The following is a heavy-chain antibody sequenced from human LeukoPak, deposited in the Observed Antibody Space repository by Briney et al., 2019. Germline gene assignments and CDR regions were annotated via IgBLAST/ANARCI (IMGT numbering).Heavy chain of an antibody. CDR2: INPNSGGT. V-gene: IGHV1-2*02. Sequence: ASVKVSCKASGYTFTGYYMHWVRQAPGHGLEWMGWINPNSGGTNYAQKFQGRVTMTRDTSISTAYMELSRLRSDDTAVYYCARDPNYYDSSGPPDFWGQGTLVTVSS. J-gene: IGHJ4*02. D-gene: IGHD3-22*01. CDR3: ARDPNYYDSSGPPDF. CDR1: GYTFTGYY.